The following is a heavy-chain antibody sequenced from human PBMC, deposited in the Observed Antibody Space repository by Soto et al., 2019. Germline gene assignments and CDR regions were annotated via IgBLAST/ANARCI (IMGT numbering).Heavy chain of an antibody. CDR2: IIPIFGTA. J-gene: IGHJ4*02. V-gene: IGHV1-69*13. D-gene: IGHD3-22*01. CDR3: ARANYYDSSGYYDY. CDR1: GGTFSSYA. Sequence: SVKVSCKASGGTFSSYAISWGRQAPGQGLEWMGGIIPIFGTANYAQKFQGRVTITADESTSTAYMELSSLRSEDTAVYYCARANYYDSSGYYDYWGQGTLVTVSS.